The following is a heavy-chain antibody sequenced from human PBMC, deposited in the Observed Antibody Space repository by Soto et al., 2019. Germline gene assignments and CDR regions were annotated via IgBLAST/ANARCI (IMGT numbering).Heavy chain of an antibody. V-gene: IGHV3-23*01. D-gene: IGHD3-16*01. CDR3: AKAVTRFPRLYYYYYMDV. CDR2: ISGSGGST. J-gene: IGHJ6*03. CDR1: GFTFSSYA. Sequence: EVQLLESGGGLVQPGGSLRLSCAASGFTFSSYAMSWVRQAPGKGLEWVSAISGSGGSTYYADSVKGRFTISRDNSKNTLYLQMTSLRAEDTAVYYCAKAVTRFPRLYYYYYMDVWGKGTTVTVSS.